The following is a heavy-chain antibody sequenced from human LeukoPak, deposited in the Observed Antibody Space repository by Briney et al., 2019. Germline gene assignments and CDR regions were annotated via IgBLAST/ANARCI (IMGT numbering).Heavy chain of an antibody. V-gene: IGHV1-18*01. CDR3: ARFWSGYLPDY. CDR1: GYSFTTYG. Sequence: ASEKVSCKPSGYSFTTYGIGWVRQAPGQGLEWMGLISTDNGDTNYAPNFQGRVAMTTDTSTSTAYMELRSLRSDDTAVYYCARFWSGYLPDYWGQGTLVTVSS. D-gene: IGHD3-3*01. J-gene: IGHJ4*02. CDR2: ISTDNGDT.